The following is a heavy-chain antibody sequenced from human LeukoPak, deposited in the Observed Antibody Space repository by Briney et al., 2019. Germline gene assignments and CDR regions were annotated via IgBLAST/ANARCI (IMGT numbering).Heavy chain of an antibody. V-gene: IGHV3-23*01. CDR2: FSGGGSTT. CDR1: GFTFSSYG. D-gene: IGHD2-2*01. J-gene: IGHJ4*02. Sequence: PGGSLRLSCAASGFTFSSYGMHWVRQAPGKGLEWVSGFSGGGSTTYYADSVKGRFTISRDSSKNTLYLQMNSLRAEDTAVYYCAKGSCSSTSCPEDYWGQGTLVTVSS. CDR3: AKGSCSSTSCPEDY.